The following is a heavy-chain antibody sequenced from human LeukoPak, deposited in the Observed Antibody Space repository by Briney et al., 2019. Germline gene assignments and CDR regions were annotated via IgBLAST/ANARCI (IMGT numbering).Heavy chain of an antibody. CDR3: ARDWDTDRYFDY. CDR2: IDGSSRYM. J-gene: IGHJ4*02. CDR1: GFTFSSYT. Sequence: NPGGSLRLSCAASGFTFSSYTMHWVRQAPGKGLEWVASIDGSSRYMYYSDSMKGRFTISRANAKNSLYLQINTLRAEDTAVYFCARDWDTDRYFDYWGQGTLVSVSS. V-gene: IGHV3-21*01. D-gene: IGHD5-18*01.